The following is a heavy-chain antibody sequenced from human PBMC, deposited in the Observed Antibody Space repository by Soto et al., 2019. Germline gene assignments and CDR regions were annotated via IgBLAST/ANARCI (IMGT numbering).Heavy chain of an antibody. Sequence: QVQLVQSGAEVKKPGASVKVSCKASGYTFTSYAMHWVRQAPGQRLEWMGWINAGNGNTKYSQKFQGRVTITRDTSASTAYMELSSLRSVDTAVYYCAKASTEAYSSSWYVDYYYGMDVWGQGTTVTVSS. V-gene: IGHV1-3*01. CDR1: GYTFTSYA. D-gene: IGHD6-13*01. CDR2: INAGNGNT. J-gene: IGHJ6*02. CDR3: AKASTEAYSSSWYVDYYYGMDV.